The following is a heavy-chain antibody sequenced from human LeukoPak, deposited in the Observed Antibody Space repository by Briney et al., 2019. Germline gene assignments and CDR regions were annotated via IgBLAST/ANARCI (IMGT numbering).Heavy chain of an antibody. Sequence: SETLSLTCTVSGDSFSGDYYWSWIRQPPGKGLEWIGYIYYSGSTYYNPSLKSRVTISLDTSKNQFSLKVSSVTAADTAVYYCARQWLVHGSDYWGQGTLVTVSA. J-gene: IGHJ4*02. CDR2: IYYSGST. CDR1: GDSFSGDYY. V-gene: IGHV4-30-4*02. D-gene: IGHD6-19*01. CDR3: ARQWLVHGSDY.